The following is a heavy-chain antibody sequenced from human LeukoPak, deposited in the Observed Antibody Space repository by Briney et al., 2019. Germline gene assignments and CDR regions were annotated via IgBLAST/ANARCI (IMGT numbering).Heavy chain of an antibody. CDR1: GYSFTNYW. J-gene: IGHJ5*02. D-gene: IGHD5-18*01. Sequence: GESLKISCKGSGYSFTNYWIGWVRQMPGKGPEWMGIIYPGYSDTRYSPSFQGQFTISADKSISTAYLQWSSLKASDTAMDYCARHLRLWQNWFDPWGQGTLVTVSS. CDR2: IYPGYSDT. V-gene: IGHV5-51*01. CDR3: ARHLRLWQNWFDP.